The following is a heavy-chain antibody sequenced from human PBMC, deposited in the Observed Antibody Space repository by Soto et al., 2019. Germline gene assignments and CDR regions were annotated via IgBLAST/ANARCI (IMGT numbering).Heavy chain of an antibody. V-gene: IGHV3-23*01. D-gene: IGHD6-13*01. J-gene: IGHJ6*02. Sequence: GGSLRLSCAASGFTFSSYAMSWVRQAPGKGLEWVSAISGSGGSTYYADSVKGRFTISRDNSKNTLYLQMNSLRAEDTAVYYCANTIAAADLYYYYGMDVWGQGTTVTVSS. CDR3: ANTIAAADLYYYYGMDV. CDR1: GFTFSSYA. CDR2: ISGSGGST.